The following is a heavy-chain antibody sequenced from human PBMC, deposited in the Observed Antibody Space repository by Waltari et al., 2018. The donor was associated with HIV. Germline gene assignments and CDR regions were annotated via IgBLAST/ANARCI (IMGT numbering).Heavy chain of an antibody. CDR3: ARGLRLRDALEI. CDR1: GYTFGNYG. V-gene: IGHV1-18*01. D-gene: IGHD1-1*01. CDR2: MTEYNGNT. Sequence: QVQLVPSGGEVKKPGASVKVSCKASGYTFGNYGISWVRQAPGQGLEWMGWMTEYNGNTDYAQNVQGRVTMTTDTSTSTAYMELRSLRSDDTAMYYCARGLRLRDALEIWGQGTMVTVSS. J-gene: IGHJ3*01.